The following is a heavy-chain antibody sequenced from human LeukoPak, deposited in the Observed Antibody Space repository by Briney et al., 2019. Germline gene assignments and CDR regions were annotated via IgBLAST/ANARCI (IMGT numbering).Heavy chain of an antibody. D-gene: IGHD4-17*01. J-gene: IGHJ4*02. CDR2: INPNSGGT. V-gene: IGHV1-2*02. Sequence: ASVKVSCKASGCTFTGYYMHWVRQAPGQGLEWMGWINPNSGGTNYAQKFQGRVTMTRDTSISTAYMELSRLRSDDTAVYYCARQGTRDDYGDYLADYRGQGTLVTVSS. CDR3: ARQGTRDDYGDYLADY. CDR1: GCTFTGYY.